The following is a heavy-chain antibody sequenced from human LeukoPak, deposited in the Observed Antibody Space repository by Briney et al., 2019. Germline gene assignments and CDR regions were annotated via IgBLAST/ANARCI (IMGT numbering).Heavy chain of an antibody. V-gene: IGHV4-39*07. CDR1: GGSISSSDSH. Sequence: SETLSLTCSVSGGSISSSDSHWGWIRQPPGKGLEWIGSIYYSGSTHYNPSLKSRVTISVDTSKNQFSLKLSSVTAADTAVYYCARGAAAGTLTWFDPWGQGTLVTVSS. CDR3: ARGAAAGTLTWFDP. D-gene: IGHD6-13*01. CDR2: IYYSGST. J-gene: IGHJ5*02.